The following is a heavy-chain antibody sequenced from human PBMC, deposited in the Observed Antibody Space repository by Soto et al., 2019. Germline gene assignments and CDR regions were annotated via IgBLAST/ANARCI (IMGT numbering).Heavy chain of an antibody. CDR3: ASVAGFYYDTSRY. V-gene: IGHV3-30*04. J-gene: IGHJ4*02. D-gene: IGHD3-22*01. CDR2: ISPNGNNQ. Sequence: QVQFVESGGCVVQSGGSLRLSCVDPGFTFTTYALHWILQAPGKGLEWVAVISPNGNNQYYADSVKGRFTISRDTSKSTLYMQMTSLRPDDTAVYYCASVAGFYYDTSRYWGQGTLVTVSS. CDR1: GFTFTTYA.